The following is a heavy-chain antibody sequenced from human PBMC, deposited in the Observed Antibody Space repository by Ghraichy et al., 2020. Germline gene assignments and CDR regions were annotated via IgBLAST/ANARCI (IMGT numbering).Heavy chain of an antibody. CDR3: ARGGGLHRHLDS. D-gene: IGHD3-3*01. V-gene: IGHV1-2*06. CDR1: GYTFTGNY. J-gene: IGHJ5*02. CDR2: INPSSGGT. Sequence: ASVKVSCKSSGYTFTGNYIHWVRQAPGQGLEWMGRINPSSGGTNLAQKIQGRVTMTRDTSITTVYMEVSRLRSDDTAIYYCARGGGLHRHLDSWGQGTLVTVSS.